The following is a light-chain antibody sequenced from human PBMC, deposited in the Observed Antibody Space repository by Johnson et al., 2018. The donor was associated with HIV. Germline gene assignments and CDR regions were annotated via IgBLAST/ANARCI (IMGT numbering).Light chain of an antibody. CDR3: GTWESSLTPFFV. CDR1: SSNIGNNF. J-gene: IGLJ1*01. CDR2: DND. V-gene: IGLV1-51*01. Sequence: QSVLTQPPSVSAAPGQRVTRSYSGSSSNIGNNFVSWFRQLPLRAPKVLIYDNDKRPLGIPDRFSGSKSGTSATLGITGLQTGDEGDYYCGTWESSLTPFFVVGTATKVTVL.